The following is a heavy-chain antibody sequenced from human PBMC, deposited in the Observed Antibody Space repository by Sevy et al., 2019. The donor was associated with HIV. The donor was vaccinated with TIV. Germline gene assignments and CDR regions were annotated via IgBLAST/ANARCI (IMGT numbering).Heavy chain of an antibody. V-gene: IGHV1-18*01. CDR2: ISALNGDT. Sequence: ASVKVSCKASGYTFSSYRITWVRQAPGQGPAWIGWISALNGDTNYAQKLQGRVTMTADTSTSTVYMELRSLRSDDTAVYYCARAYCTGGRCYSLAYWGQGTLVTVSS. CDR3: ARAYCTGGRCYSLAY. D-gene: IGHD2-15*01. J-gene: IGHJ4*02. CDR1: GYTFSSYR.